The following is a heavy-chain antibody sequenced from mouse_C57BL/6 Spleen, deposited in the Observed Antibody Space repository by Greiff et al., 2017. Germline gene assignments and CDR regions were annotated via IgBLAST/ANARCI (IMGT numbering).Heavy chain of an antibody. V-gene: IGHV1-26*01. J-gene: IGHJ1*03. CDR2: INPNNGGT. CDR3: ARWLYWYFDV. D-gene: IGHD1-2*01. Sequence: EVQLQQSGPELVKPGASVKISCKASGYTFTDYYMNWVKQSHGKSLEWIGDINPNNGGTSYNQKFKGKATLTVDKSSSTAYMELRSLTSEDSAVYYCARWLYWYFDVWGTGTTVTVSS. CDR1: GYTFTDYY.